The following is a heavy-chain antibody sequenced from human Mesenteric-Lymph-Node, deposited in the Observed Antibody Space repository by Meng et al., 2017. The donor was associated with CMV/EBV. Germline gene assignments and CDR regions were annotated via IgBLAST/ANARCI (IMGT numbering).Heavy chain of an antibody. J-gene: IGHJ4*02. CDR3: ARLSESNPYFDY. CDR1: RSTFTSSW. D-gene: IGHD3-3*01. V-gene: IGHV5-51*01. Sequence: KGSRSTFTSSWIGWVRQMPGKGLEWMGIIFPGDSNNRYSPSFEGLVTFSVDKSISTAFLQWTSLKASDTAIYYCARLSESNPYFDYWGQGTLVTVSS. CDR2: IFPGDSNN.